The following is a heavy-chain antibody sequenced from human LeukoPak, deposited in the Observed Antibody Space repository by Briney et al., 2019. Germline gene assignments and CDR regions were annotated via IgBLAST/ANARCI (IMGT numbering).Heavy chain of an antibody. CDR3: ARGQEDIVVVVAATGLFGY. V-gene: IGHV4-59*12. Sequence: SETLSLTCTVSGGSISSYYWSWIRQPPGKGLEWIGYIYYSGSTNYNPSLKSRVTISVDTSKNQFSLKLSSVTAADTAVYYCARGQEDIVVVVAATGLFGYWGQGTLVTVSS. CDR1: GGSISSYY. CDR2: IYYSGST. D-gene: IGHD2-15*01. J-gene: IGHJ4*02.